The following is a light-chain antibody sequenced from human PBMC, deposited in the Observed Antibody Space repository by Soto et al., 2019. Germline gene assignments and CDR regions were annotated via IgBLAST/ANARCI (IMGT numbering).Light chain of an antibody. CDR2: DAS. V-gene: IGKV1-33*01. CDR3: QQYDSLPPT. Sequence: DIQMTQSPSSLSASVGDRVTFTCQASQDISNSLNWYQQKPGKAPKLLIYDASNLEVGVPIRFRGSGSGTEFTFTIRSLQPEDFATYYCQQYDSLPPTFGLGTWLEMK. CDR1: QDISNS. J-gene: IGKJ2*01.